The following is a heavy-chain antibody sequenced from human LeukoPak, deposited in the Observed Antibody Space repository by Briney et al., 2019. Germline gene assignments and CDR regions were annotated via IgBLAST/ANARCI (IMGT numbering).Heavy chain of an antibody. Sequence: PGGSLRLSCAASGFTFSGFGMHWVRQAPGKGLEWVTFILNDGSTRYYADSVKGRFTISRDNSKSTLFLQMDSLRPEDTGVYYCARGRGGNGFSHFDYWGQGTLVTVSS. CDR1: GFTFSGFG. V-gene: IGHV3-30-3*01. D-gene: IGHD4-23*01. CDR2: ILNDGSTR. CDR3: ARGRGGNGFSHFDY. J-gene: IGHJ4*02.